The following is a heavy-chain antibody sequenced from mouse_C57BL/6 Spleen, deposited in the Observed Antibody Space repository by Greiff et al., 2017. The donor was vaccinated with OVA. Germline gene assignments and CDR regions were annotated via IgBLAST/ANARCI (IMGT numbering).Heavy chain of an antibody. CDR2: ISYDGSN. CDR1: GYSITSGYY. V-gene: IGHV3-6*01. D-gene: IGHD2-13*01. J-gene: IGHJ4*01. CDR3: ARGPLEYGDDAMDY. Sequence: DVHLVESGPGLVKPSQSLSLTCSVTGYSITSGYYWNWIRQFPGNKLEWMGYISYDGSNNYNPSLKNRISITRDTSKNQFFLKLNSVTTEDTATYYCARGPLEYGDDAMDYWGQGTSVTVSS.